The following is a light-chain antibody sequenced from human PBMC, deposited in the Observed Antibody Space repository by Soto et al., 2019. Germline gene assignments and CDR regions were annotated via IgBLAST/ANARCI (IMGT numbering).Light chain of an antibody. V-gene: IGKV1-39*01. CDR2: AAS. J-gene: IGKJ2*01. Sequence: DIQMTQSPSSLSASVGDRVTITCRANQTITRYLNWYQQKPGTAPKLLIYAASSLQEGVPSRFRGSGSGTDFTLTISNLLPEDFAAYSCQQSFSFPVTFGQGTKLEIK. CDR1: QTITRY. CDR3: QQSFSFPVT.